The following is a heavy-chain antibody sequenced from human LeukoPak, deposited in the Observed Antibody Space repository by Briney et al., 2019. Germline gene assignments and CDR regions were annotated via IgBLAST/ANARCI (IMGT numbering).Heavy chain of an antibody. CDR3: ARRRYYDGSGYLE. CDR2: IYYSGRT. D-gene: IGHD3-22*01. V-gene: IGHV4-39*01. Sequence: SETLSLTCSVSGDSISRSDSYWDWIRQPPGKGLEWIGTIYYSGRTYYSPSLNSRVTMSVVTSSNQFSLNLRSVTAADTAVYYCARRRYYDGSGYLEWGQGTLFSVSS. J-gene: IGHJ1*01. CDR1: GDSISRSDSY.